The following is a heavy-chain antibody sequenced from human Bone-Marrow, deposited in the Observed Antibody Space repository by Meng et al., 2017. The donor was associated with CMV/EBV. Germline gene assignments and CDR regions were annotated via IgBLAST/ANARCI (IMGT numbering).Heavy chain of an antibody. V-gene: IGHV4-30-4*08. D-gene: IGHD2-2*03. CDR1: SGDYY. CDR3: ARGMDIVVVPAAGTNWFDP. J-gene: IGHJ5*02. Sequence: SGDYYWSWIRQPPGKGLEWIGYIYYSGSTYYNPSLKSRVTISVDTSKNQFSLKLSSVTAADTAVYYCARGMDIVVVPAAGTNWFDPWGQGTLVTVSS. CDR2: IYYSGST.